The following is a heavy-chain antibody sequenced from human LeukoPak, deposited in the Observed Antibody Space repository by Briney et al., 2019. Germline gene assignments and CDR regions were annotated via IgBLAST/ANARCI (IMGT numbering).Heavy chain of an antibody. D-gene: IGHD6-13*01. CDR3: ARDWGWYSSSWYGSEGNY. V-gene: IGHV4-39*07. CDR1: GGSISSSSYY. J-gene: IGHJ4*02. Sequence: SETLSLTCTVSGGSISSSSYYWGWIRQPPGKGLEWIGSIYYSGSTYYNPSLKSRVTISVDTSKNQFSLKLSSVTAADTAVYYCARDWGWYSSSWYGSEGNYWGQGTLVTVSS. CDR2: IYYSGST.